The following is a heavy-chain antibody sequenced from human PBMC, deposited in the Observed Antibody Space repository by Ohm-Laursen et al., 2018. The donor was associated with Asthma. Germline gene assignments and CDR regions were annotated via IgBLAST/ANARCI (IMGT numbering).Heavy chain of an antibody. CDR2: IYSTGST. D-gene: IGHD3-22*01. CDR3: ARGARSGYYYNY. V-gene: IGHV4-59*01. Sequence: PSETLSLTCTLSGASFSTYYWGWIRQPPGKGLEWIGYIYSTGSTNYNPSLESRVTISIDTSTNQFSLKLSSVTAADTAVYYCARGARSGYYYNYWGQGTLVTVSS. J-gene: IGHJ4*02. CDR1: GASFSTYY.